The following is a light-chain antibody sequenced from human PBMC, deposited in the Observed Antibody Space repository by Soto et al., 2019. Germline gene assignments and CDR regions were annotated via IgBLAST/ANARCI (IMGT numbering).Light chain of an antibody. CDR2: DAS. Sequence: MPQSPSSVSTSVGDRVTITFRASQGFSSWLAWFQQRPGRAPKFLVYDASSLLSGVPSRFSGSGSGTDFTLTISSLQPEDFAVYYCQQYGSSGTFGQGTKVDIK. CDR3: QQYGSSGT. J-gene: IGKJ1*01. V-gene: IGKV1-12*01. CDR1: QGFSSW.